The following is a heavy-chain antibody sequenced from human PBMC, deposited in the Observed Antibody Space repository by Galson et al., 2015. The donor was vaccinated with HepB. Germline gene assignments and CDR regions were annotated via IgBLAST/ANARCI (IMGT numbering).Heavy chain of an antibody. CDR3: ARDGTRYYDILTGYYSYYGMDV. J-gene: IGHJ6*02. D-gene: IGHD3-9*01. Sequence: SVKVSCKASGYTFTSYAMHWMRQAPGQRLEWMGWINAGNGNTKYSQKFQGRVTITRDTSASTAYMELSSLRSEDTAVYYCARDGTRYYDILTGYYSYYGMDVWGQGTLVTVSS. CDR2: INAGNGNT. V-gene: IGHV1-3*01. CDR1: GYTFTSYA.